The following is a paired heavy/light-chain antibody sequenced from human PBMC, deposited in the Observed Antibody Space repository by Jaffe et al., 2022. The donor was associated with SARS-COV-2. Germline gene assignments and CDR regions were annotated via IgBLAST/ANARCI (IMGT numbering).Light chain of an antibody. Sequence: EIVLTQSPATLSLSPGERATLSCRASQSVSNYLAWYQQIPGQAPRLLIYDASNRATGIPARFSGSGSATDFTLTISSLEPEDFAVYYCQQRGNWPPTFGQGTKLEIK. J-gene: IGKJ2*01. CDR1: QSVSNY. V-gene: IGKV3-11*01. CDR3: QQRGNWPPT. CDR2: DAS.
Heavy chain of an antibody. CDR1: GFTFSNAW. CDR3: TTDTLFPSARLRYFDF. V-gene: IGHV3-15*01. J-gene: IGHJ4*02. CDR2: IKSKTDGGTT. D-gene: IGHD3-9*01. Sequence: EVQVVESGGGLVKPGGSLRLSCAASGFTFSNAWMSWVRQAPGKGLEWVGRIKSKTDGGTTDYAAPVKGRFTISRDDSKNTLYLQMNSLTTEDTAVYYCTTDTLFPSARLRYFDFWGQGTLVTVSS.